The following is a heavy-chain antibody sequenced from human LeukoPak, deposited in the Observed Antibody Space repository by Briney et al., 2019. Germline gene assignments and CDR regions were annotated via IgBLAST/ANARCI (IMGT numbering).Heavy chain of an antibody. D-gene: IGHD2-2*03. V-gene: IGHV1-46*01. CDR1: GYTFTSYY. Sequence: GASVKVSCKASGYTFTSYYMHWVRQAPGQGLEWMGIINPSGGSTSYAQKFQGRVTMTRDTSTSTVYMELSSLRSEDTAVYYCARDGYCSSISCYRHYFKTAEPPPDYGMDVWGQGTTVTVSS. J-gene: IGHJ6*02. CDR2: INPSGGST. CDR3: ARDGYCSSISCYRHYFKTAEPPPDYGMDV.